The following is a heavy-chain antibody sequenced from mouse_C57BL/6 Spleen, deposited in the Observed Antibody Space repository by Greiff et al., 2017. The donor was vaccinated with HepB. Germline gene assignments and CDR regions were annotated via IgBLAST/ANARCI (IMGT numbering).Heavy chain of an antibody. CDR2: IHTNSGST. V-gene: IGHV1-64*01. CDR3: ARSPYYYGSSYDAMDY. CDR1: GYTFTSYW. D-gene: IGHD1-1*01. Sequence: QVQLQQPGAELVKPGASVKLSCKASGYTFTSYWMHWVKQRPGQGLEWIGMIHTNSGSTNSNEKFKSNATLTVDKSSSTAYMQLSSLTSEDSAVYYCARSPYYYGSSYDAMDYWGQGTSVTVSS. J-gene: IGHJ4*01.